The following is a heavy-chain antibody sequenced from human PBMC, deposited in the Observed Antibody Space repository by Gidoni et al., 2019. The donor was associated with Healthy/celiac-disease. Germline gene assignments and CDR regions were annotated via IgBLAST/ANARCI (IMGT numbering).Heavy chain of an antibody. CDR3: ARVCRGRYSSGWDRDGGPYYYGMDV. CDR1: GFPFSSYS. D-gene: IGHD6-19*01. V-gene: IGHV3-21*01. J-gene: IGHJ6*02. CDR2: ISRSSSYI. Sequence: EVQLVESGGGLVKPGGSLRLSCAASGFPFSSYSMKWVRQAPGKGLEGASSISRSSSYIYYADSVKGRFTISRYNAKNSLYLQMNILRAEDTAVDYCARVCRGRYSSGWDRDGGPYYYGMDVWGQGTTVTVSS.